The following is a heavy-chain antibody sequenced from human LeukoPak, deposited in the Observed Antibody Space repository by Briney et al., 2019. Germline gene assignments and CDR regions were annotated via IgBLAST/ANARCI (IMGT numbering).Heavy chain of an antibody. J-gene: IGHJ4*02. Sequence: PGRCLRLSCAASGYTLSSYAMHWVPQAPGRGIECVAVISYDGSNKYYADSVKGRFTITRDNSKNTLYLQMNSLRAEDTAVYYCATVVTERWGQGTLVTVAS. CDR3: ATVVTER. CDR1: GYTLSSYA. CDR2: ISYDGSNK. V-gene: IGHV3-30*01. D-gene: IGHD4-23*01.